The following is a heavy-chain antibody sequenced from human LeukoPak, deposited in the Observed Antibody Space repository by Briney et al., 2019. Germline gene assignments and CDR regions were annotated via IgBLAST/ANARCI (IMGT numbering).Heavy chain of an antibody. Sequence: GGSLRLSCAASGFTFSSYSMNWVRQAPGKGLEWVSYISSSSSTIYYADSVKGRFTISRDNAKNSLYLQMNSLRAEDTAVYYCAGDPLQGKSSSSRYNWFDPWGQGTLVTVSS. CDR3: AGDPLQGKSSSSRYNWFDP. V-gene: IGHV3-48*01. CDR2: ISSSSSTI. CDR1: GFTFSSYS. D-gene: IGHD6-13*01. J-gene: IGHJ5*02.